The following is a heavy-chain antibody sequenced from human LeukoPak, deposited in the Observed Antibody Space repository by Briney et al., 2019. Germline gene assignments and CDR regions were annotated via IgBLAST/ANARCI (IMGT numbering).Heavy chain of an antibody. V-gene: IGHV5-51*01. CDR2: NYPGDSDT. D-gene: IGHD1-26*01. J-gene: IGHJ5*02. CDR1: GYSFTSYW. CDR3: ASLGVGATTGGWFDP. Sequence: GAPLKISRKGSGYSFTSYWIGWVRPMHGKSLEWLGINYPGDSDTRYSPSFQGQVTISADKSISTAYLQWSSLKASDTAMYYCASLGVGATTGGWFDPWGQGTLVTVSS.